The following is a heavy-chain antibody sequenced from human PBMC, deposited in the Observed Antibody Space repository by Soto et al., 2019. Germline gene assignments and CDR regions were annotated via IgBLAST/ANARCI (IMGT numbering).Heavy chain of an antibody. CDR1: GFKFDDYA. J-gene: IGHJ3*01. CDR2: ISWKSGSM. V-gene: IGHV3-9*01. CDR3: AKDIYDILTGYSRGDGLDL. Sequence: EVQLVESGGDLVQPGRSLRLACTASGFKFDDYAMYWVRQAPGKGLEWVSGISWKSGSMNYADSVKGRFTISRDNAKNSLYLQMNSLRSEDTALYYCAKDIYDILTGYSRGDGLDLWGHGTMVTVSS. D-gene: IGHD3-9*01.